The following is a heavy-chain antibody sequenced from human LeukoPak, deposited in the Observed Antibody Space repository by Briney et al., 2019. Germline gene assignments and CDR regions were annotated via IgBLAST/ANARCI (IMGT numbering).Heavy chain of an antibody. CDR1: GGSISSSSYY. CDR2: IYYSGST. Sequence: SETLSLTCTVSGGSISSSSYYWSWIRQPPGKGLEWIGYIYYSGSTNYNPSLKSRVTISVDTSKNQFSLKLSSVTAADTAVYYCASNYYGSGSLDYWGQGNLATVSS. D-gene: IGHD3-10*01. CDR3: ASNYYGSGSLDY. J-gene: IGHJ4*02. V-gene: IGHV4-61*05.